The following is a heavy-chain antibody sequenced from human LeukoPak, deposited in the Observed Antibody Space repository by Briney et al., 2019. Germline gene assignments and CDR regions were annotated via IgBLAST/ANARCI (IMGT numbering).Heavy chain of an antibody. V-gene: IGHV4-4*07. J-gene: IGHJ4*02. Sequence: SETLSLICTVSGGSISSYYWSWIRQPAGKGLEWIGRVYNSGSTNYNPSLKSRVTMSIDTSKNQFSLRLSSVTAADTAVYYCARRDSSGWYAFDYWGQGTLVTVSS. CDR2: VYNSGST. CDR3: ARRDSSGWYAFDY. CDR1: GGSISSYY. D-gene: IGHD6-19*01.